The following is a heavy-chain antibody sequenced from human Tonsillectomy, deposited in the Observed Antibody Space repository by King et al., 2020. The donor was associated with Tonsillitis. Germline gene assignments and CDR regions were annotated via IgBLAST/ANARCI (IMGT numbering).Heavy chain of an antibody. CDR1: GGSISSSDRY. J-gene: IGHJ4*02. D-gene: IGHD1-26*01. CDR2: MYYRGTI. CDR3: ARSVSGSFDY. Sequence: QLQESGPGVVKPSETVSLTCTVSGGSISSSDRYWAWIRQPPGEGLEWIGYMYYRGTIFYNPSLKSRITISGGTSENRFSLKLSSVTAADTAVYFCARSVSGSFDYWGQGALVTVSS. V-gene: IGHV4-39*01.